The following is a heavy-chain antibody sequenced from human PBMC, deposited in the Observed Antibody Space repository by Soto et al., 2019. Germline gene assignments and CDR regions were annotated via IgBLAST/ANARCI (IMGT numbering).Heavy chain of an antibody. V-gene: IGHV4-34*01. J-gene: IGHJ4*02. D-gene: IGHD5-12*01. Sequence: LKTSETLSLTCAVYGGSFSGYYWSWIRQPPGKGLEWIGEINHSGSTNYNPSLKSRVTISVDTSKNQFFLKLSSVTAADTAVYYCAREKAIKGGPSDYWGQGTLVTVSS. CDR3: AREKAIKGGPSDY. CDR2: INHSGST. CDR1: GGSFSGYY.